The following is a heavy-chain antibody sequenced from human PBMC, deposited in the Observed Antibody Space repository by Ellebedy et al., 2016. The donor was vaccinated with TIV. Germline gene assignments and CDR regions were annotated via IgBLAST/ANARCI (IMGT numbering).Heavy chain of an antibody. J-gene: IGHJ2*01. CDR2: INSDESST. CDR1: GFTFRSYW. CDR3: ARGKRGWLQPDWYFDL. D-gene: IGHD5-24*01. V-gene: IGHV3-74*01. Sequence: GESLKISCAASGFTFRSYWMHWVRQAPGKGLVWVSRINSDESSTTYADSVEGRFTISRDNAKNTLYLQMNSLRAEDTALYYCARGKRGWLQPDWYFDLWGRGTLVTVSS.